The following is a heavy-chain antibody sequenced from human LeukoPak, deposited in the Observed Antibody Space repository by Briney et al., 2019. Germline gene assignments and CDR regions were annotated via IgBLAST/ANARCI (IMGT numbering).Heavy chain of an antibody. CDR3: ASEDYYDSSAYYYRNFQH. CDR2: ISSSSSYM. V-gene: IGHV3-21*01. Sequence: SRIRNNKAPGKGLEWVSSISSSSSYMNYADSVRGRYTISRDNAKNSLYLQMNSLRAEDTAVYYCASEDYYDSSAYYYRNFQHWGQGTLVTVSS. J-gene: IGHJ1*01. D-gene: IGHD3-22*01. CDR1: S.